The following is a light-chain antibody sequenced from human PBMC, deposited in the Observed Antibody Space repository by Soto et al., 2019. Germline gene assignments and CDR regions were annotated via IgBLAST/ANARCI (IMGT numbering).Light chain of an antibody. CDR1: SSDVGSYNL. CDR3: CSYAGSSTFDVV. CDR2: EGS. Sequence: QSALTQPASVSGSPGQSITISCTGTSSDVGSYNLVSWYQQHPGKAPKLMIYEGSKRPSGVSNRFSGSQSGNTASLTISGLQAEDEADYYGCSYAGSSTFDVVFGGGTKLTVL. J-gene: IGLJ2*01. V-gene: IGLV2-23*03.